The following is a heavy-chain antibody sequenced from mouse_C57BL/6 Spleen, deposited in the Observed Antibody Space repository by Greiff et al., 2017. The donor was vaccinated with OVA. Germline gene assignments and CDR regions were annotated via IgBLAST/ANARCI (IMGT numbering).Heavy chain of an antibody. J-gene: IGHJ2*01. Sequence: VQLVESGPELVKPGASVKISCKASGYAFSSSWMNWVKQRPGKGLEWIGRIYPGDGDTTYNGKFQGKATLTADKSSSTAYMQLSGLTSEDSAVYFCARGLTGDYEGQGTTLTVAS. D-gene: IGHD4-1*01. CDR3: ARGLTGDY. CDR2: IYPGDGDT. V-gene: IGHV1-82*01. CDR1: GYAFSSSW.